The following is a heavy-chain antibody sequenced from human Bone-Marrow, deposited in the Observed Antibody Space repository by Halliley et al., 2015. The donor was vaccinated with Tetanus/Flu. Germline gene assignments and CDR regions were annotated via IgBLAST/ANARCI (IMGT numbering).Heavy chain of an antibody. CDR3: AILRDNYGYGMDV. CDR2: IDPSDSYT. J-gene: IGHJ6*02. D-gene: IGHD3-10*01. V-gene: IGHV5-10-1*01. Sequence: EGMGKIDPSDSYTNYRPSFQGPVIFSVDKPINTTSLQWSSLKASDTAMYYCAILRDNYGYGMDVWGQGTTVTVSS.